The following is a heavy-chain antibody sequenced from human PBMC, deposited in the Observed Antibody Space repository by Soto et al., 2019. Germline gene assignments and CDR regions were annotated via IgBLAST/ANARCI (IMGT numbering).Heavy chain of an antibody. Sequence: QVQLQQWGAGLLKPSETLSLTCAVYGGSFSGYYWSWIRQPPGKGLEWIGEINHSGSTNYNPSLKSRVTISADTSKNQFSLKLSSVTAADTAVYYCARGGGRIFDYWGQGTLVTVSS. CDR3: ARGGGRIFDY. V-gene: IGHV4-34*01. D-gene: IGHD3-16*01. CDR1: GGSFSGYY. CDR2: INHSGST. J-gene: IGHJ4*02.